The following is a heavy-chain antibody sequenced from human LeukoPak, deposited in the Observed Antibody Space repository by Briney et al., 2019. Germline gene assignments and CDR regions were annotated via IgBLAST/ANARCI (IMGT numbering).Heavy chain of an antibody. CDR3: ARGFVGYGSGRTRYYYYMDV. CDR2: INHSGST. D-gene: IGHD3-10*01. V-gene: IGHV4-34*01. J-gene: IGHJ6*03. CDR1: GFTFSNYS. Sequence: PGGSLRLSCAASGFTFSNYSMNWVRQAPGKGLEWIGEINHSGSTNYNPSLKSRVTISVDTSKNQFSLKLSSVTAADTAVYYCARGFVGYGSGRTRYYYYMDVWGKGTTVTVSS.